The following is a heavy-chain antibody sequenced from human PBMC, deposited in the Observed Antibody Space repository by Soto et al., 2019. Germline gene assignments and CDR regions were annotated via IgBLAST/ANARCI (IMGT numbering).Heavy chain of an antibody. CDR3: AHGGLVRFLEWFTHGFDY. V-gene: IGHV2-5*01. Sequence: QITLKESGPTLVKPTQTLTLTCTFSGFSLSTSGVGVGWIRQPPGKALEWLALIYWNDDKRYSPSLKSRLTITKDTSKNQVVLTMTNMDPVDTATYYCAHGGLVRFLEWFTHGFDYWGQGTLVTVSS. J-gene: IGHJ4*02. CDR2: IYWNDDK. D-gene: IGHD3-3*01. CDR1: GFSLSTSGVG.